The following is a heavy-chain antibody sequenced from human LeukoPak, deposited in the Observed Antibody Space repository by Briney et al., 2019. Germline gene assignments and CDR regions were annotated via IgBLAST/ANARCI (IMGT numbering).Heavy chain of an antibody. CDR3: AKAILPYQLLSHFDY. Sequence: PGGSLRLSCAASGFTFSSYAMSWVRQAPGKGLEWVSAISGSGGSTYYADSVKGRFTISRDNSKNTLYLQVNSLRAEDTAVYYCAKAILPYQLLSHFDYWGQGTLVTVSS. D-gene: IGHD2-2*01. J-gene: IGHJ4*02. CDR1: GFTFSSYA. CDR2: ISGSGGST. V-gene: IGHV3-23*01.